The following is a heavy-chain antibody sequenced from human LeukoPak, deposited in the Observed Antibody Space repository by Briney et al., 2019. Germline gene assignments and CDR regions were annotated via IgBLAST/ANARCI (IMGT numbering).Heavy chain of an antibody. Sequence: GRSLRLSCAASGFTFSDYYMSWIRQAPGKGLEWVSYISSSGSTIYYADSVKGRFTISRDNAMNSLYLQMNSLRAEDTAVYYCARALLRFPGDYWGQGTLVTVSS. CDR1: GFTFSDYY. V-gene: IGHV3-11*01. J-gene: IGHJ4*02. CDR3: ARALLRFPGDY. CDR2: ISSSGSTI. D-gene: IGHD5-12*01.